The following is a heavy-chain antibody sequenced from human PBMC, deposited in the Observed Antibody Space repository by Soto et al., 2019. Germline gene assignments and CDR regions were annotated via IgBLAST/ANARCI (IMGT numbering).Heavy chain of an antibody. J-gene: IGHJ4*01. CDR2: ISTYKGDT. V-gene: IGHV1-18*01. CDR3: TRDPDGDYDFDY. CDR1: GYTFTSYG. Sequence: GASVKVSCKASGYTFTSYGVSWVRQAPGQGLEWMGWISTYKGDTNYAQKFRGRITMTTDTSTSTAYMELRSLRSDDTAVYSCTRDPDGDYDFDYWGHGTLVTVSS. D-gene: IGHD4-17*01.